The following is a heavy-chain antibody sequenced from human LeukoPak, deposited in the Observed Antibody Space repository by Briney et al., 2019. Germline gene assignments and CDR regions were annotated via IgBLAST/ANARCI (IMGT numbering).Heavy chain of an antibody. CDR1: GYTLTALS. Sequence: ASVKVSCKVSGYTLTALSMHWVRQAPGKGLEWMGGFDPEDGETIYAQKFQGRVTMTEDTSTDTAYMELSSLRSEDTAVYYCATLGLVGAAPNFDYWGQGTLVTVSS. CDR3: ATLGLVGAAPNFDY. CDR2: FDPEDGET. D-gene: IGHD1-26*01. J-gene: IGHJ4*02. V-gene: IGHV1-24*01.